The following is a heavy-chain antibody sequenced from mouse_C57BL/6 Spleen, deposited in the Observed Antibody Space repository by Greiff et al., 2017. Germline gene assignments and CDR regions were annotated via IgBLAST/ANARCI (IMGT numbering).Heavy chain of an antibody. CDR1: GYTFTDHT. V-gene: IGHV1-78*01. D-gene: IGHD4-1*02. CDR3: ARAPTGTRGTWFAY. Sequence: VKLQESDAELVKPGASVKISCKVSGYTFTDHTIHWMKQRPEQGLEWIGYIYPRDGSTKYNEKFKGKATLTADKSSSTAYMQLNSLTSEDSAVYFCARAPTGTRGTWFAYWGQGTLVTVSA. CDR2: IYPRDGST. J-gene: IGHJ3*01.